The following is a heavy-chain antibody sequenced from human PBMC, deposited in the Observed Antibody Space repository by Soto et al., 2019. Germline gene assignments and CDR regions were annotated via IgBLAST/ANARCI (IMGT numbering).Heavy chain of an antibody. J-gene: IGHJ6*02. CDR2: ISAYNGNT. Sequence: QVQLVQSGAEVKKPGASVKVSCKASGYTFTSYGISWVRQAPGQGLAWMGWISAYNGNTNYAPKLQGRVTMTTDTSTSTAYMELRSLRSDDTAVYYCARVPHFGSGWAYYYYGMDVWGQGTTVTVSS. CDR1: GYTFTSYG. V-gene: IGHV1-18*04. D-gene: IGHD3-3*02. CDR3: ARVPHFGSGWAYYYYGMDV.